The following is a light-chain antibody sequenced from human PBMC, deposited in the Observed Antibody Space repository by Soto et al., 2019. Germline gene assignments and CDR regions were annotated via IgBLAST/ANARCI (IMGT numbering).Light chain of an antibody. CDR1: QNLGTLY. CDR3: QQYAGSPRT. CDR2: SAS. J-gene: IGKJ1*01. Sequence: EIVLTPSPGTLSFSPGERGTLSCRASQNLGTLYLAWFQQKSGQAPRLLIYSASRRATGIPDRFTGSGSGTDFTLTINRVEPEDFAVYFCQQYAGSPRTFGQGTKVDIK. V-gene: IGKV3-20*01.